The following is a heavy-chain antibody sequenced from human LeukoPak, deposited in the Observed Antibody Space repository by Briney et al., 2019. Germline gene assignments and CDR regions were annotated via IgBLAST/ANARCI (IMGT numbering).Heavy chain of an antibody. J-gene: IGHJ4*02. CDR1: GGSFSGYY. D-gene: IGHD5-18*01. CDR2: INHSGST. CDR3: ARWGTWIQLWSTDY. V-gene: IGHV4-34*01. Sequence: SETLSLTCAVYGGSFSGYYWSWIRQPPGKGLEWIGEINHSGSTNYNPSLKSRVTISVDTSKNQFSLKLSSVTAADTAVYYCARWGTWIQLWSTDYWGQGTLVTVSS.